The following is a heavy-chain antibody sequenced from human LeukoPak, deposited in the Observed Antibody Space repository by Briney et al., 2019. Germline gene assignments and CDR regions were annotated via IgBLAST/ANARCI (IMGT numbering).Heavy chain of an antibody. CDR3: ARSAGGTFKGFRVPERGELYFDH. J-gene: IGHJ4*02. D-gene: IGHD6-13*01. CDR2: IYYSGST. Sequence: PSETLSLTCAVSGGSISSNSYYWGWIRQPPGKGLEWNGSIYYSGSTYYNPSLKSRVTISVDTSKNQFSLKLTSVTAADTAVYYCARSAGGTFKGFRVPERGELYFDHWGQGTLVTVSS. CDR1: GGSISSNSYY. V-gene: IGHV4-39*01.